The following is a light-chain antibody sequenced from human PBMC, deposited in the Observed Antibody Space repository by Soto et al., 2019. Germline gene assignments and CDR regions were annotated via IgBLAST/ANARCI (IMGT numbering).Light chain of an antibody. CDR2: AAS. V-gene: IGKV3-20*01. CDR3: QQYNKWPPIT. J-gene: IGKJ5*01. CDR1: RSVGAY. Sequence: EIVLTQSPGTLSLSPWERATLSCRASRSVGAYLAWYQQSPGLAPRLLIYAASSRATGIPDRFSGSGSGTDFTLTISRLEPEDFAVYYCQQYNKWPPITFGQGTRLEIK.